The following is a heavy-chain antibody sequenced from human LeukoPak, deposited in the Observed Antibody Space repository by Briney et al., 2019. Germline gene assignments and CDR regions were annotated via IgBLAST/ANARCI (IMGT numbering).Heavy chain of an antibody. J-gene: IGHJ4*02. D-gene: IGHD5-12*01. CDR3: ARRLSGGYGLDY. Sequence: ASVKVSCKASGYTFSSFGISWVRQAPGQGLEWMGWISTYNGNTNYAQKFQGRVTMTADTSTGTAYMELRSLRSDDTAVYYCARRLSGGYGLDYWGQGTLVTVSS. V-gene: IGHV1-18*01. CDR2: ISTYNGNT. CDR1: GYTFSSFG.